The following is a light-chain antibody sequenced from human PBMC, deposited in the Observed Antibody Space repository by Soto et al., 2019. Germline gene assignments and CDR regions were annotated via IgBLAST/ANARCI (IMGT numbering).Light chain of an antibody. CDR1: QTVFFSTNNKNY. Sequence: DIVMTQSPDSLAVSLGERATIKFEPSQTVFFSTNNKNYLAWYKQRPGQPPKLLISWASIRESGVPDRFSGSGSGTHFTLTIDSLQAEDVAIYYCQQYYDAPRTFGQGTKVDIK. V-gene: IGKV4-1*01. J-gene: IGKJ1*01. CDR2: WAS. CDR3: QQYYDAPRT.